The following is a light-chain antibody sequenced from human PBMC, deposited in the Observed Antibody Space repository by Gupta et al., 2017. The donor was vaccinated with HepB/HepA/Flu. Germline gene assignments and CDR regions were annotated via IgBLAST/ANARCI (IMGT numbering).Light chain of an antibody. CDR2: AAS. CDR3: QECYLGYT. V-gene: IGKV1-39*01. J-gene: IGKJ5*01. CDR1: QNIVNY. Sequence: DIQMTQSPFSLAASLGDRVTITCRASQNIVNYLNWYQHKPGQAPKLLLYAASTRQSGVPSRFSGSGSGTDFTLTISRLQSEDFAVYYCQECYLGYTFGQGTHVEIK.